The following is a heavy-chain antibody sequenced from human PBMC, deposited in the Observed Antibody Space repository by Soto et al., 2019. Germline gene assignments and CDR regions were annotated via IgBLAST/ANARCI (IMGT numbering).Heavy chain of an antibody. CDR1: GFTFDDYA. Sequence: EVQLVESGGGLVQPGGSLRLSCAAAGFTFDDYAMNWVRQAPGRGLEWVSAVSWSGGNIAYADSVKGRFNISRDNAKSFLYLQMNSLRVEESALYYGATGGSATLITTAGTDNRFDPWGQGTLVTVSS. CDR3: ATGGSATLITTAGTDNRFDP. CDR2: VSWSGGNI. J-gene: IGHJ5*02. V-gene: IGHV3-9*01. D-gene: IGHD6-13*01.